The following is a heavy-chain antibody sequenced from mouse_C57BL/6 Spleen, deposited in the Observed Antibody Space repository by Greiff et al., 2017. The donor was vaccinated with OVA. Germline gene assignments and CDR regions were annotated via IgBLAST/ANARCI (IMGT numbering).Heavy chain of an antibody. CDR3: ARDYGSSYEYFSYFDV. CDR2: IYPGDGDT. V-gene: IGHV1-82*01. D-gene: IGHD1-1*01. J-gene: IGHJ1*03. CDR1: GYAFSSSW. Sequence: QVQLKQSGPELVKPGASVKISCKASGYAFSSSWMNWVKQRPGKGLEWIGRIYPGDGDTNYNGKFKGKATLTADKSSSTAYMQLSSLTSEDSAVYFCARDYGSSYEYFSYFDVWGTGTTVTVSS.